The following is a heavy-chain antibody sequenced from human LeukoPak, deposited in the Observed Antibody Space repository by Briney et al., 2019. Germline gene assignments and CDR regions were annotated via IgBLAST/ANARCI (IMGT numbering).Heavy chain of an antibody. V-gene: IGHV1-69*05. D-gene: IGHD6-6*01. CDR1: GGTFSSYA. Sequence: SVKVSCKASGGTFSSYAISWVRQAPGQGLEWMGGIIPIFGTANYAQKFQGRVTITTDESTSTAYMELSSLRSEDTAVYYCAKGGWPFEYSSSMGWFDPWGQGTPVTVSS. J-gene: IGHJ5*02. CDR3: AKGGWPFEYSSSMGWFDP. CDR2: IIPIFGTA.